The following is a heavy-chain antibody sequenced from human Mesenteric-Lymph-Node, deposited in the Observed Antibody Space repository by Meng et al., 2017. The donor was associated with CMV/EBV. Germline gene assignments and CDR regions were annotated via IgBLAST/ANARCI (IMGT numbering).Heavy chain of an antibody. V-gene: IGHV3-7*01. CDR1: GLPFTALG. CDR2: INQDGTKM. CDR3: ARRYFDL. J-gene: IGHJ2*01. Sequence: GESLKISCAAAGLPFTALGMHWVRQAPGKGLEWVANINQDGTKMNYVASVKGRFTISRDNAKNSLYLEMNSLRVEDTAVYYCARRYFDLWGRGTLVTVSS.